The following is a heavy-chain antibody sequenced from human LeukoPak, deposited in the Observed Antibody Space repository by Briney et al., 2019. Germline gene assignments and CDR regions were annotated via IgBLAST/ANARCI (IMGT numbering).Heavy chain of an antibody. CDR1: GFTFSSYS. D-gene: IGHD3-10*01. CDR2: ISSSSSTI. Sequence: GGSLRLSCAASGFTFSSYSMNWVRQAPGKGLEWVSYISSSSSTIYYADSVKGRFTISRDNAENSLYLQMNSLRAEDTAVYYCARLSLWFGESPNAFDIWGQGTMVTVSS. J-gene: IGHJ3*02. V-gene: IGHV3-48*04. CDR3: ARLSLWFGESPNAFDI.